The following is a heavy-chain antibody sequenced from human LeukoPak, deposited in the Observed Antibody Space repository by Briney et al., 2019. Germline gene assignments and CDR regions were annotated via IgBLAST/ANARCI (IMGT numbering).Heavy chain of an antibody. D-gene: IGHD3-10*01. CDR2: IRYDGSNK. V-gene: IGHV3-30*02. Sequence: GGSLRLSCAASGFTFGSYGMHWVRQAPGKGLEWVAFIRYDGSNKYYADSVKGRFTISRDNSKNTLYLQMNSLRAEDTAVYYCATDTYYYGSGSPDALDYWGQGTLVTVSS. CDR3: ATDTYYYGSGSPDALDY. J-gene: IGHJ4*02. CDR1: GFTFGSYG.